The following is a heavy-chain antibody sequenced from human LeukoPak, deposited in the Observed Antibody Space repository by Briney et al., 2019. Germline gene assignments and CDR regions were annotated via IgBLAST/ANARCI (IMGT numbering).Heavy chain of an antibody. CDR1: GYTFTSYG. J-gene: IGHJ1*01. CDR2: ISAYNGNT. D-gene: IGHD6-6*01. CDR3: ARGSIAARPVVEYFQH. Sequence: ASVKVSCKASGYTFTSYGISWVRQAPGQGLEWMGWISAYNGNTNYAQKLQGRVTMTTDTSTSTAYMELRSLRSDDTAVYYCARGSIAARPVVEYFQHWGQGTLVTVSS. V-gene: IGHV1-18*01.